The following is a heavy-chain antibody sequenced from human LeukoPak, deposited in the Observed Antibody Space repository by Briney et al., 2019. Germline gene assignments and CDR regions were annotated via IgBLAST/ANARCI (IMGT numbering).Heavy chain of an antibody. CDR2: ISYSGST. CDR1: GVSIRSHY. D-gene: IGHD7-27*01. V-gene: IGHV4-59*11. Sequence: SETLSLTCTVSGVSIRSHYWIWIRQPPGKGLEWIGHISYSGSTNYNPSLKSRVTISVDTSKNQFSLRLSSVTAADTAVYYCARNGEGDEGWDYWGQGTLVTVSS. J-gene: IGHJ4*02. CDR3: ARNGEGDEGWDY.